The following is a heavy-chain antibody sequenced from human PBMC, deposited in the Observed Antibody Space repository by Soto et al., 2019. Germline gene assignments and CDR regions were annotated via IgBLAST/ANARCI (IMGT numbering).Heavy chain of an antibody. J-gene: IGHJ6*03. V-gene: IGHV4-34*01. Sequence: SETLSLTCAFYGGSFSGYYWSWIRKPPGKGLEWIGEINHSGSTNYNPSFNSRVTISVDTSKNQFSLKLSSVTAADTAVYYCARSAYCSSTSCLTSGPYYYHYYMDVWGKGTTVT. CDR2: INHSGST. CDR1: GGSFSGYY. D-gene: IGHD2-2*01. CDR3: ARSAYCSSTSCLTSGPYYYHYYMDV.